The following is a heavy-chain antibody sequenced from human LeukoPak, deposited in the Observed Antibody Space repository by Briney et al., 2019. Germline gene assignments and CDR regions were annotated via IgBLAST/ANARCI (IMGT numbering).Heavy chain of an antibody. D-gene: IGHD2-8*01. CDR2: IYHSGST. CDR3: ARMVYDYYFDY. Sequence: SETLSLTCTVSGYSISSGYYWGWIRQPPGKGLEWIGSIYHSGSTYYNPSLKSRVTISVDTSKNQFSLKLSSVTAADTAVYYCARMVYDYYFDYWGQGTLVTVSS. J-gene: IGHJ4*02. V-gene: IGHV4-38-2*02. CDR1: GYSISSGYY.